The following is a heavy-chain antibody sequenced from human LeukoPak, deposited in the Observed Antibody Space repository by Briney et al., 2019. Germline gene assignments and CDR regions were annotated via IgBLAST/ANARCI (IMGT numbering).Heavy chain of an antibody. V-gene: IGHV3-7*01. D-gene: IGHD6-19*01. CDR2: IKQDGSEK. CDR1: GFTFSTYW. CDR3: ARDPAVAGIYYYYYYMDV. J-gene: IGHJ6*03. Sequence: GGSLRLSCAASGFTFSTYWMSWVRQAPGKGLEWVANIKQDGSEKYYVDSVKGRFTISRDNAKNSLYLQMNSLRAEDTAVYYCARDPAVAGIYYYYYYMDVWGKGTTVTVSS.